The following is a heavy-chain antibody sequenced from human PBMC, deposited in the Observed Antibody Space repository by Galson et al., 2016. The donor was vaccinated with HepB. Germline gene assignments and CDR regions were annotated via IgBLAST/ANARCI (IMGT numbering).Heavy chain of an antibody. J-gene: IGHJ4*02. V-gene: IGHV3-23*01. D-gene: IGHD1-26*01. CDR1: GFTFRSNV. CDR3: AKDLLGGTFIPYFFDY. CDR2: ISGSGGST. Sequence: SLRLSCAASGFTFRSNVINWVRQAPGKGLEWVSGISGSGGSTYYADSVRGRFTISRDNSKNTLYLQMNSLRAEDTAVYYCAKDLLGGTFIPYFFDYWGPGTLVTVSS.